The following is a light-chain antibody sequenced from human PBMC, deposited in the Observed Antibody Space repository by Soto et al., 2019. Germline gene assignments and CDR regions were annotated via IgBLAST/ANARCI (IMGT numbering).Light chain of an antibody. CDR1: QSVNSN. V-gene: IGKV3-15*01. CDR2: GAS. J-gene: IGKJ2*01. Sequence: EIVMTQSPATLSVSPGQGATLSCRASQSVNSNLAWYQQKPGQAPRLLIYGASTRATGIPARCSGSGSGTDFTLTISTLQFEDFAIYYCQPYNDWPPSYSFGQGTKLEIK. CDR3: QPYNDWPPSYS.